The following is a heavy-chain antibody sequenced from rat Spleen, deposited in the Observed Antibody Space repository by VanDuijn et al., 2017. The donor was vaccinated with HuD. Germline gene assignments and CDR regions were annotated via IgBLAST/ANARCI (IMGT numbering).Heavy chain of an antibody. CDR1: GISFTDYS. CDR3: ARDGGDY. J-gene: IGHJ2*01. CDR2: ISSGGNT. V-gene: IGHV2-19*01. Sequence: VQVKESGPGLVQPSQTLSLTCTVSGISFTDYSVHWVRQPPGKGLEWIATISSGGNTYYNSLLKSRLSISRDTSKSQVFLKMNSLQTEDTATYYCARDGGDYWGQGVMVTVSS.